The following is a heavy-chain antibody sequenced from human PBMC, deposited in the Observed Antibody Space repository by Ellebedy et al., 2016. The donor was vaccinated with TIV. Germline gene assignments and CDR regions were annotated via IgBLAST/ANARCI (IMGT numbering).Heavy chain of an antibody. J-gene: IGHJ3*02. CDR3: AKGEVVTTIGAFDI. D-gene: IGHD2-21*02. CDR1: GFTFSIYA. CDR2: IYSGGRT. Sequence: GESLKISCAASGFTFSIYAMSWVRQAPGKGLEWVSVIYSGGRTFYADSVKGRFTISRDNSKNTLFLQMNSLRAEDTAVYYCAKGEVVTTIGAFDIWGQGTMVTVSS. V-gene: IGHV3-23*03.